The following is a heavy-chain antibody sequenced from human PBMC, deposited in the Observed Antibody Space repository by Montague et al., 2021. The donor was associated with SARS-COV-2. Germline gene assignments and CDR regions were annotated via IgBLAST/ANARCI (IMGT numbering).Heavy chain of an antibody. V-gene: IGHV4-59*13. CDR2: IYYSGST. J-gene: IGHJ4*02. CDR1: GGSISSYY. D-gene: IGHD3-22*01. Sequence: SETLSLTCIVSGGSISSYYWSWIRQPPGKGLEWIGYIYYSGSTNYNPSLKSRVTISVDTSKNQFSLKLSSVTAADTAVYYCARAYYDSSGYYGYFDYWGQGTLVTVSS. CDR3: ARAYYDSSGYYGYFDY.